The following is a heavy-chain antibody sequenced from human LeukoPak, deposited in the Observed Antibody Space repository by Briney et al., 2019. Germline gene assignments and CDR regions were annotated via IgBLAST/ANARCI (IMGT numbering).Heavy chain of an antibody. J-gene: IGHJ5*02. Sequence: PGGSLRLSCAASGFTFSSYWMSWVRQAPGKGLEWVANIKQDGSEKYYVDSVKGRFTISRDNAKNSLYLQMNSLRAEDTAVYYCARSSEGSLDWFDPWGQGTLVTVSS. D-gene: IGHD3-10*01. CDR1: GFTFSSYW. CDR2: IKQDGSEK. CDR3: ARSSEGSLDWFDP. V-gene: IGHV3-7*03.